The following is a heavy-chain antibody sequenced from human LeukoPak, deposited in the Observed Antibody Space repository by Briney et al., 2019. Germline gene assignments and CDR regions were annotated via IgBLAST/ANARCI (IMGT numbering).Heavy chain of an antibody. CDR1: GGTFSNYA. D-gene: IGHD6-13*01. CDR2: IIPIFGTA. CDR3: ARDGDSSSWYGESIDY. Sequence: SVKVSCKASGGTFSNYAISWVRQAPGQGLEWMGGIIPIFGTANYAQKFQGRVTITRDTSASTAYMELSSLRSEDTAVYYCARDGDSSSWYGESIDYWGQGTLVTVSS. J-gene: IGHJ4*02. V-gene: IGHV1-69*05.